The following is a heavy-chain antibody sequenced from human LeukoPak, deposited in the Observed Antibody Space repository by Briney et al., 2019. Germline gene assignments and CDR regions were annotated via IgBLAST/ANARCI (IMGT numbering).Heavy chain of an antibody. D-gene: IGHD1-26*01. Sequence: GGSLRLSCAASGFTVSSNYMSWVRQAPGKGLEWVSVIYSGGSTYYADSVKGRFTISRDNSKNTLYLQMNSLTGEDTAVYYCAKEGYSRGYYSYYYMDVWGKGTTVTVSS. J-gene: IGHJ6*03. CDR1: GFTVSSNY. CDR2: IYSGGST. CDR3: AKEGYSRGYYSYYYMDV. V-gene: IGHV3-53*05.